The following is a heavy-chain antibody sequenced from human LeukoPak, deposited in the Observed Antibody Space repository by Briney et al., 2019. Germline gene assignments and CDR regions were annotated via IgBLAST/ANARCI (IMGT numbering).Heavy chain of an antibody. D-gene: IGHD2-15*01. CDR3: ARDGLSGRSDAFDI. J-gene: IGHJ3*02. V-gene: IGHV1-8*03. CDR2: MNPNSGNT. CDR1: GYTFTSYD. Sequence: ASVKVSCKASGYTFTSYDINWVRQATGQGLEWMGWMNPNSGNTGYAQKFQGRVIITRNTSISTAYMELNSLRSDDTAVYYCARDGLSGRSDAFDIWGQGTMVTVSS.